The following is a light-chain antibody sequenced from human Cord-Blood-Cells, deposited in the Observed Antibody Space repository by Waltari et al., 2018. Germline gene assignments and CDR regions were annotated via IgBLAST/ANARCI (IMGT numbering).Light chain of an antibody. CDR3: SSNAGSNNYVV. CDR2: EVS. Sequence: QSALTQPPSASGSPGQSVTISCTGTSSDVGGYNYVSWYQQHPGKAPKLIIYEVSKRPAGVPDGFAGAKAGNTASLTVAGRQAEDGADYFCSSNAGSNNYVVFGGGTKLAVL. CDR1: SSDVGGYNY. V-gene: IGLV2-8*01. J-gene: IGLJ2*01.